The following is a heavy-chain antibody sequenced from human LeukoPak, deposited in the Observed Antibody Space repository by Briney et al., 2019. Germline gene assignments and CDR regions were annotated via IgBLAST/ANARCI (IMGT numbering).Heavy chain of an antibody. J-gene: IGHJ6*02. CDR3: ARDQGYGMDV. CDR2: INHGGST. CDR1: GGSFSGYY. Sequence: PSETLSLTCAVYGGSFSGYYWSWIRQPPGKGLEWIGEINHGGSTNYNPSLKSRVTISVDTSKNQFSLNLSSVTAADTAVYYCARDQGYGMDVWGQGTTVTVSS. V-gene: IGHV4-34*01.